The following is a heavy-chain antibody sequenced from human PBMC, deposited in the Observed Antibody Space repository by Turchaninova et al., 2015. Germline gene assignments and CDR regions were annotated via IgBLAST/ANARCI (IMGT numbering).Heavy chain of an antibody. Sequence: PSKTLSLTVAVSGSSTGDGYYWGWIRQSPGRGLTWIGSIFRSGGTSYNPSLESRVTISIDTSRNQFSLKLTSMTAADTALYYCAGDYGDSEGFFYHYYMDVWGKGTTVTVSS. D-gene: IGHD4-17*01. CDR2: IFRSGGT. J-gene: IGHJ6*03. V-gene: IGHV4-38-2*01. CDR3: AGDYGDSEGFFYHYYMDV. CDR1: GSSTGDGYY.